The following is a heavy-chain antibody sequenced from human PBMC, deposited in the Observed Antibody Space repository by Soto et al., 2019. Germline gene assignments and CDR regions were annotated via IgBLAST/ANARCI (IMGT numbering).Heavy chain of an antibody. Sequence: PGGSLRLSCAASAFTFSTYAMSWVRQAPGKGLEWVSVINDSGGAANSADSVKGRFTISRDNSKNTLYLQMDSLRAEDTAVYYCARASSLSTPGRRCFDYWGQGTLVTGSS. J-gene: IGHJ4*02. CDR3: ARASSLSTPGRRCFDY. D-gene: IGHD2-8*01. V-gene: IGHV3-23*01. CDR2: INDSGGAA. CDR1: AFTFSTYA.